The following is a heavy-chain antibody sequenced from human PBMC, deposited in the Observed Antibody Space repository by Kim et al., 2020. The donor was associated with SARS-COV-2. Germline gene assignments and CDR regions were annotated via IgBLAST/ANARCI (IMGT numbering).Heavy chain of an antibody. CDR2: IYYSGNT. V-gene: IGHV4-30-4*01. CDR3: ARGDFLRPKGMDV. Sequence: SETLSLTCTVSGGSISSDVYFWSWMRQPPGKGLEWIGHIYYSGNTYYTPSLKSRLSMSVDTSKNQFSLKLSSVTAADTAVYYCARGDFLRPKGMDVWGQGTTVTVSS. CDR1: GGSISSDVYF. J-gene: IGHJ6*02.